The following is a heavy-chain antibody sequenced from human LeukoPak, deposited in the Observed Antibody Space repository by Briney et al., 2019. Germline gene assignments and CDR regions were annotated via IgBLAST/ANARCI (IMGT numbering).Heavy chain of an antibody. J-gene: IGHJ4*02. CDR2: INHSGST. D-gene: IGHD3-22*01. V-gene: IGHV4-34*01. CDR1: GGSFSGYY. Sequence: PSETLSLTCAVYGGSFSGYYWSWIRQPPGKGLEWVGEINHSGSTNYNPSLKSRVTISVDTSKNQFSLKLSSVTAADTAVYYCARGSKVAGTYYYDSSGTSDYYFDYWGQGTLVTVSS. CDR3: ARGSKVAGTYYYDSSGTSDYYFDY.